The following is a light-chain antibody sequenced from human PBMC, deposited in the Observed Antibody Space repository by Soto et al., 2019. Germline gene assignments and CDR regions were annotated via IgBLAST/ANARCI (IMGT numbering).Light chain of an antibody. J-gene: IGKJ4*01. CDR3: KQYYSPPPAT. CDR1: QSVLYSSNNKNY. Sequence: DIVMTQSPDSLAVSLGERATINCKSSQSVLYSSNNKNYLAWYQQKPGQPPKLLISWASTRESGVPDRFSGSGSGTDFTLTISSLQAEDVAVFYCKQYYSPPPATFGGGTKVEIK. CDR2: WAS. V-gene: IGKV4-1*01.